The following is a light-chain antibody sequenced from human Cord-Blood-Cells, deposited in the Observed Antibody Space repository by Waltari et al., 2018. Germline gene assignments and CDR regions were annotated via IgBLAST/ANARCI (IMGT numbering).Light chain of an antibody. V-gene: IGKV1-5*01. J-gene: IGKJ1*01. CDR2: DAS. Sequence: DIQMTQSPSTLSASVGDRVTITCRASQSISSWLAWYQQKPGKAPKLLICDASSLESGVTSRFSGSGSGTEFTLTISSLQPDDFATYYCQQYNSYSPPFGQGTKVEIK. CDR1: QSISSW. CDR3: QQYNSYSPP.